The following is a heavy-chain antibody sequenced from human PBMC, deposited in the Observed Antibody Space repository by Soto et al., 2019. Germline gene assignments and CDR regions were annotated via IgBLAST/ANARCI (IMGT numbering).Heavy chain of an antibody. Sequence: PGESLKISCKGSGYSFTSYWIGWVRQMPGKGLEWMGIIYPGDSDTRYSPSFQGQVTISADKSISTAYLQWSSLKASDTAMYYCARDTYYYDSSGGFFDYWGQGTLVTVSS. CDR3: ARDTYYYDSSGGFFDY. CDR2: IYPGDSDT. V-gene: IGHV5-51*01. CDR1: GYSFTSYW. D-gene: IGHD3-22*01. J-gene: IGHJ4*02.